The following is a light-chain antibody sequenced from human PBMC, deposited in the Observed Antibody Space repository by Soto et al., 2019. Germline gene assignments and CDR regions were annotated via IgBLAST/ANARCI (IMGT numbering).Light chain of an antibody. J-gene: IGKJ4*01. V-gene: IGKV3-20*01. CDR3: QQFSSYPLT. CDR1: QSCSSTY. CDR2: GAS. Sequence: EIVFTQSPSTLSLSPGARATLSCNTSQSCSSTYLAWYQQKPGQAPRLLIYGASSRATGIPDRFSGGGSGTDFTLTISRLEPEDFAVYYCQQFSSYPLTFGGGTKVDIK.